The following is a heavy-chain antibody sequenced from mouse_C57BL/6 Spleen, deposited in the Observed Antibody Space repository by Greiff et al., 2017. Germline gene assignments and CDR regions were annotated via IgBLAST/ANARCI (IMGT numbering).Heavy chain of an antibody. CDR1: GYTFTDYE. Sequence: QVQLKESGAELVRPGASVTLSCKASGYTFTDYEMHWVKQTPVHGLEWIGAIDPETGGTAYNQKFKGKAILTADKSSSTAYMELRSLTSEDSAVYYCTRWDWYFDVWGTGTTVTVSS. J-gene: IGHJ1*03. CDR3: TRWDWYFDV. V-gene: IGHV1-15*01. CDR2: IDPETGGT.